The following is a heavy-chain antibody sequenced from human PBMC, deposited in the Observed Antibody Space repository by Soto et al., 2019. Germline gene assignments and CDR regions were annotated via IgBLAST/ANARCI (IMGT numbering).Heavy chain of an antibody. CDR1: GGSISSSSYY. D-gene: IGHD6-19*01. CDR2: IYYSGST. CDR3: ARLLRARKWLVFDY. J-gene: IGHJ4*02. V-gene: IGHV4-39*01. Sequence: SETLSLTCTVSGGSISSSSYYWGWIRQPPGKGLEWIGSIYYSGSTYYNPSLKSRVTISVDTSKNQFSLKLSSVTAADTAVYYCARLLRARKWLVFDYWGQGTLVTVSS.